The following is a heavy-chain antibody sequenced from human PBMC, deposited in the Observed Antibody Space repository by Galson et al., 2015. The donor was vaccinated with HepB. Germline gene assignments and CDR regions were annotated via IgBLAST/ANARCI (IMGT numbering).Heavy chain of an antibody. D-gene: IGHD5-18*01. Sequence: LVKPTQTLTLTCTFSGFSLSTSGMRVNWVRQPPGKALEWLARIDWDDDKFYSTSLKTRLTISKDTSKNKVVLTMTNMDPVDTATYYCVRTGGYTFGHLYFDYWGQGTLVTVSS. CDR3: VRTGGYTFGHLYFDY. V-gene: IGHV2-70*04. CDR2: IDWDDDK. CDR1: GFSLSTSGMR. J-gene: IGHJ4*02.